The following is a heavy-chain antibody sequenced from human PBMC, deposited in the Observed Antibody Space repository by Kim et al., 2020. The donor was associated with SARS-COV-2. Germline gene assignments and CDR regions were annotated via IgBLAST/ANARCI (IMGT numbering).Heavy chain of an antibody. D-gene: IGHD2-2*01. V-gene: IGHV3-73*01. CDR3: TRLGRSSSNYYYMDV. Sequence: SVKGRFPISRDDSKSTAYLKMNRLKTEDTAVYYCTRLGRSSSNYYYMDVWGKGTTVTVSS. J-gene: IGHJ6*03.